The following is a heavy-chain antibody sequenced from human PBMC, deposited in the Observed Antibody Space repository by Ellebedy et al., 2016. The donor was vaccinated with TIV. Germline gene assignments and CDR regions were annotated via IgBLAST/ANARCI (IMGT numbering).Heavy chain of an antibody. CDR3: ASPYYYGPPGV. V-gene: IGHV1-69*04. J-gene: IGHJ6*02. CDR2: IIPILGIA. Sequence: SVKVSXKASGGTFSSYAISWVRQAPGQGLEWMGRIIPILGIANYAQKFQGRVTITADKSTSTAYMELSSLRSEDTAVYYCASPYYYGPPGVWGQGTTVTVSS. D-gene: IGHD3-10*01. CDR1: GGTFSSYA.